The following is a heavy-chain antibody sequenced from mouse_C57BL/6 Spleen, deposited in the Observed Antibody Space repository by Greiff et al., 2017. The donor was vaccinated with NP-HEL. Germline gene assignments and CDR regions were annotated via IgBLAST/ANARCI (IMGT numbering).Heavy chain of an antibody. CDR2: IDPNSGGT. D-gene: IGHD1-1*01. J-gene: IGHJ2*01. CDR1: GYTFTSYW. V-gene: IGHV1-72*01. Sequence: QVQLQQPGAELVQPGASVTLSCKASGYTFTSYWMHWVKQRPGRGLEWIGRIDPNSGGTNYNEKFKSKATLTVDKPSTTAYMQLSNLTSEGSAVYYCARHHYYGRNYFDYWGQGTTLTVSS. CDR3: ARHHYYGRNYFDY.